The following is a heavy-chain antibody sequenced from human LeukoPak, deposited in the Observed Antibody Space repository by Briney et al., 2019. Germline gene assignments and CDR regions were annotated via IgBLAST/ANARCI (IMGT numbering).Heavy chain of an antibody. D-gene: IGHD2-2*02. CDR3: AKDRANWAIDD. Sequence: GGSLRLSCAASGFTFTNHPMNWVRQAPGKGLEWVSYIGGDGVAFYADSVKGRFTMSKGDARKSLYLQMSSLRVEDTALYYCAKDRANWAIDDWGQGTPVTVSS. J-gene: IGHJ4*02. V-gene: IGHV3-69-1*01. CDR1: GFTFTNHP. CDR2: IGGDGVA.